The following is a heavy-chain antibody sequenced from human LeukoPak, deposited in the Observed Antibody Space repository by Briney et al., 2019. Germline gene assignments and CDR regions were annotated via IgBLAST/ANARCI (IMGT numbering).Heavy chain of an antibody. J-gene: IGHJ5*02. CDR2: T. CDR3: ARQPGDYDLGNWFDP. Sequence: TRYSPSFQGQVTISADKSISTAYLQWRSLKASDTAMYYCARQPGDYDLGNWFDPWGQGTLVTVSS. V-gene: IGHV5-51*01. D-gene: IGHD3-3*01.